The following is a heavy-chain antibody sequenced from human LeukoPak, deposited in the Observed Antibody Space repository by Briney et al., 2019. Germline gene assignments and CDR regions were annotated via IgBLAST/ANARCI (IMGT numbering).Heavy chain of an antibody. V-gene: IGHV4-34*01. CDR3: ARAKGVFTMVRGAPARAFDI. CDR1: GGSFSGDY. Sequence: SETLSLTCVVFGGSFSGDYWSWIRQPPGKGLEWVGEINRSGSTNYNPSLKSRVTISVDTSKNQFFLNLTSVTAADTAVYYCARAKGVFTMVRGAPARAFDIWGQGTMVSVSS. J-gene: IGHJ3*02. D-gene: IGHD3-10*01. CDR2: INRSGST.